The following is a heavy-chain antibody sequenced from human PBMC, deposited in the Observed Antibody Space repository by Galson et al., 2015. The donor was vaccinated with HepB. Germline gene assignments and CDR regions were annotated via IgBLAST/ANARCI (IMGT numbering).Heavy chain of an antibody. CDR1: GLTFSDYY. V-gene: IGHV3-11*06. Sequence: SLRLSCAASGLTFSDYYMSWIRQAPGKGLEWVSYISSSSSYTNYVDSVKGRFTISRDNAKNSLYLQMNSLRAEDTAVYYCARDLSYYVKAFAYWGQGTLVTVSS. CDR3: ARDLSYYVKAFAY. CDR2: ISSSSSYT. J-gene: IGHJ4*02. D-gene: IGHD3-10*02.